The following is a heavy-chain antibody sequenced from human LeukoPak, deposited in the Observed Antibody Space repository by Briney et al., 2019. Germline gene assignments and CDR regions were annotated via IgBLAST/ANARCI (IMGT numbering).Heavy chain of an antibody. CDR3: ARDESFAGDYPY. CDR2: IKQDGSEK. J-gene: IGHJ4*02. V-gene: IGHV3-7*01. Sequence: GGSLRLSCAGSGFTFSYYWMTWVRQAPGKGLEWVANIKQDGSEKYYVDSVKGRFTISRDNAKNSLYLQMNSLKAEDTAVYYCARDESFAGDYPYWGQGTLVTVSS. CDR1: GFTFSYYW. D-gene: IGHD4-17*01.